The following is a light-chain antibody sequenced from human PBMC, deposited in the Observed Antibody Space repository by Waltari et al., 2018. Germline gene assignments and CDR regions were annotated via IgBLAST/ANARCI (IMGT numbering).Light chain of an antibody. CDR3: QKYESLPAT. CDR1: QSVRKY. V-gene: IGKV3-20*01. CDR2: DAS. Sequence: EIVLTQSPGTLSLSPGERATLSCRASQSVRKYLAWYQQRPGHAPRLLIYDASTRATGIPDRFSGSGFGTDFSLTISRLEPEDFAVYYCQKYESLPATFGQGTKVEIK. J-gene: IGKJ1*01.